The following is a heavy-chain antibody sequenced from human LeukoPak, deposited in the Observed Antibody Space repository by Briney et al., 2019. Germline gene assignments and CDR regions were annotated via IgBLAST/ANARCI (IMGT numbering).Heavy chain of an antibody. D-gene: IGHD6-19*01. CDR1: GDSVSSNSAA. CDR2: TYYRSKWYN. CDR3: ARVIAVAGTYYYYGMDV. V-gene: IGHV6-1*01. J-gene: IGHJ6*02. Sequence: SPTLSLTFAISGDSVSSNSAAWSWIRQSPSRGLEWLGRTYYRSKWYNDYAVSVKSRITINPDTSKNQFSLQLNSVTPEDTAVYYCARVIAVAGTYYYYGMDVWGQGTTVTVSS.